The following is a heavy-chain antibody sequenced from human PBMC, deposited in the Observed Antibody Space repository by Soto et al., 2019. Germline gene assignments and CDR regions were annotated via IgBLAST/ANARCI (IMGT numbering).Heavy chain of an antibody. D-gene: IGHD3-3*01. J-gene: IGHJ6*02. CDR2: IIPIFGTA. Sequence: SVKVSCKASGGTFSSYAISWVRQAPGQGLEWMGGIIPIFGTANYAQKFQGRVTITADESTSTAYMELSSLRSEDTAVYYCASNGVVTQYYYYGMDVWGQGTTVTVSS. CDR1: GGTFSSYA. CDR3: ASNGVVTQYYYYGMDV. V-gene: IGHV1-69*13.